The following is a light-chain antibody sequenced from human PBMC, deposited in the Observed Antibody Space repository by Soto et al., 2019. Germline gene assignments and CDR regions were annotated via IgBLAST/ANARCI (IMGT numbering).Light chain of an antibody. CDR2: DAS. V-gene: IGKV1-5*01. CDR1: QSISSY. J-gene: IGKJ1*01. Sequence: DIQMTQSPSSLSASVGDRVTITCRASQSISSYLNWYQQKPGKAPKLLIYDASSLESGVQSRFSGSGSGTEFTLTIRSLQPDDFATYYCKQYNSYSPTFGQGTKVDIK. CDR3: KQYNSYSPT.